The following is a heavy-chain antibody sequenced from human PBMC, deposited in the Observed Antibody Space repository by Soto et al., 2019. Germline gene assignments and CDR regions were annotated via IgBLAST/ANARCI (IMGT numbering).Heavy chain of an antibody. D-gene: IGHD6-19*01. CDR3: NRAGAVAKFLDFDY. Sequence: QVQLQASGPGLVKPSQTLSLTCTVSCGSISSSGYYWSWIRQHPGKGLEWIVYIYYSGSTYYNPSLKSRVTITVDTSKNQFSLELSSVTAADTAVYYCNRAGAVAKFLDFDYWGQGTLVTVSS. J-gene: IGHJ4*02. CDR1: CGSISSSGYY. CDR2: IYYSGST. V-gene: IGHV4-31*03.